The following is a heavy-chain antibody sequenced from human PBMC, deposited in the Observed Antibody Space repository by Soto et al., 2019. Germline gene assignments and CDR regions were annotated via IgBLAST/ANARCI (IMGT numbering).Heavy chain of an antibody. J-gene: IGHJ6*02. V-gene: IGHV1-69*13. CDR1: GYTFTTYA. D-gene: IGHD2-2*01. CDR3: ARSQGSSTSLEIYYYYYYGMDV. CDR2: IIPISGTA. Sequence: QVQLVQSGAEVKKPGASVKVSCKTSGYTFTTYAISWVRQAPGQGLEWMGGIIPISGTANYAQKFQGRVTITADESTSTAYMELSSLRSEDTAVYYCARSQGSSTSLEIYYYYYYGMDVWGQGTTVTVSS.